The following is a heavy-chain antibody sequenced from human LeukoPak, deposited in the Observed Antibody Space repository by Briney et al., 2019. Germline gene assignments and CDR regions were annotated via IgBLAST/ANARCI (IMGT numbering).Heavy chain of an antibody. D-gene: IGHD2-2*01. CDR3: TAYGYCRSTSRSPRGN. J-gene: IGHJ4*02. CDR1: GFTYSNAW. Sequence: GGSLRLSFAASGFTYSNAWMSWVRQAPGKGQEWVGRIKSKTDCGTTDYAAPVKGRFTISRDDSKNTLYLQMNSLKTEDTAVYYCTAYGYCRSTSRSPRGNWGQGTLVTVSS. CDR2: IKSKTDCGTT. V-gene: IGHV3-15*01.